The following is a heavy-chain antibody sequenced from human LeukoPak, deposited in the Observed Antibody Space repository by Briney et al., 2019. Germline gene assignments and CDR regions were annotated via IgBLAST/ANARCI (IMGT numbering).Heavy chain of an antibody. Sequence: GGSLRLSCAASGFTFSSSAMHWVRQAPDKGLEWVAVISYDGSNKYYADSVKGRFTISRDNSKNTLYLQMNSLRAEDTAVYYCAKDSSGSYSGDYFDYWGQGTLVTVSS. CDR1: GFTFSSSA. CDR3: AKDSSGSYSGDYFDY. D-gene: IGHD1-26*01. CDR2: ISYDGSNK. J-gene: IGHJ4*02. V-gene: IGHV3-30-3*01.